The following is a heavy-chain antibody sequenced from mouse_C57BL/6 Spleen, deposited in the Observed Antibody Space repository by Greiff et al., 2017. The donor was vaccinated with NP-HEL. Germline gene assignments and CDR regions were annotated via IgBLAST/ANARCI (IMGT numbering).Heavy chain of an antibody. J-gene: IGHJ1*03. CDR2: IYPGGGST. D-gene: IGHD1-1*02. V-gene: IGHV1-55*01. CDR1: GYTFTSYW. CDR3: ARGGSHWYLDV. Sequence: QVQLQQPGAELVKPGASVKMSCKASGYTFTSYWITWVKQRPGQGLEWIGDIYPGGGSTNYTEKFQSKATLTVDTSSSTAYMQLSSLTSEDSAVYYCARGGSHWYLDVWGTGTTLTVSS.